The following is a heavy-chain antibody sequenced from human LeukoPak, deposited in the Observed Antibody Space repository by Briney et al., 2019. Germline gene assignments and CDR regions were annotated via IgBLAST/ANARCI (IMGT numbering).Heavy chain of an antibody. CDR2: ISSSSSYI. D-gene: IGHD6-19*01. CDR1: GFTFSSYS. V-gene: IGHV3-21*01. Sequence: GGSLRLSCAASGFTFSSYSMNWVRQAPGKGLEWVSSISSSSSYIYYADSVKGRFTISRDNAKNSLYLQMNSLRAEDTAVYYCARGPAVAGTAFDIWGQGTMVTVSS. J-gene: IGHJ3*02. CDR3: ARGPAVAGTAFDI.